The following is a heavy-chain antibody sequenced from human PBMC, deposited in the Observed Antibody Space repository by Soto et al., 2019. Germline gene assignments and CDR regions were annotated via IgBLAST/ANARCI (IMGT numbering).Heavy chain of an antibody. D-gene: IGHD3-10*01. V-gene: IGHV3-74*01. CDR3: AIVGVGSYHHDL. J-gene: IGHJ4*02. Sequence: EVQLVESGGGLVQPGGSLRLSCAASGFTFSGYWMHWVRQVPGEGLVWVSRINPDGKTTSYADSVKGRFAISRNNADNTLYLQMNSLCAEDTAVYYCAIVGVGSYHHDLWSQGTLVTVS. CDR2: INPDGKTT. CDR1: GFTFSGYW.